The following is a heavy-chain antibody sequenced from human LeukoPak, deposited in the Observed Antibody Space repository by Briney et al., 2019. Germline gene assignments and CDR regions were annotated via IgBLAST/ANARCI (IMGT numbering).Heavy chain of an antibody. CDR2: MSPDGSDK. CDR3: VTSWCRQQRDY. CDR1: GFTFSSYW. V-gene: IGHV3-7*01. J-gene: IGHJ4*02. D-gene: IGHD2-8*01. Sequence: PGGSLRLSCGASGFTFSSYWMSWVRQAPGKGLEWVADMSPDGSDKTYVDSVKGRLTISRDNAKQSLYLQMDSLTAEDTAVYYCVTSWCRQQRDYWGQGTLVTVSS.